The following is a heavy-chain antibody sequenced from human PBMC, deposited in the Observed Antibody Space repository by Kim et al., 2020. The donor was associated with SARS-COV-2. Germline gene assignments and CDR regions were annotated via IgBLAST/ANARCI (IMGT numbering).Heavy chain of an antibody. D-gene: IGHD3-3*01. CDR3: AKEDYDFWSGYYTGVPFYYYYGMDV. J-gene: IGHJ6*02. CDR1: GFTFSSYG. Sequence: GGSLRLSCAASGFTFSSYGMHWVRQAPGKGLEWVAVISYDGSNKYYADSVKGRFTISRDNSKNTLYLQMNSLRAEDTAVYYCAKEDYDFWSGYYTGVPFYYYYGMDVWGQGTTVTVSS. V-gene: IGHV3-30*18. CDR2: ISYDGSNK.